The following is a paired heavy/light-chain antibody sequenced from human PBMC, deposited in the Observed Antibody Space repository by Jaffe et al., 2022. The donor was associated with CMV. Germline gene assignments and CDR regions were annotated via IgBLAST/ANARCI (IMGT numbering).Light chain of an antibody. Sequence: DIVMTQSPDSLAVSLGERATINCKSSQSVLYSSNNKNYLAWYQKKPGQPPKLLIYWASTRESGVPDRFSGSASGTDFTLTISSLQAEDVAVYYCQQYYSTPCTFGQGTKLEIK. CDR2: WAS. CDR1: QSVLYSSNNKNY. V-gene: IGKV4-1*01. J-gene: IGKJ2*02. CDR3: QQYYSTPCT.
Heavy chain of an antibody. D-gene: IGHD3-10*01. CDR1: GYTFITYG. V-gene: IGHV1-18*04. Sequence: QVQLVQSGGEVKKPGASVRVSCKASGYTFITYGITWVRQAPGQGLEWMGWISVYNDNTHYAQKFQDRVTMTTDTSTNTAYMELRSLRSDDTAVYYCARDGIANPIGVLATVYYFMDVWGQGTTVTVSS. CDR3: ARDGIANPIGVLATVYYFMDV. J-gene: IGHJ6*03. CDR2: ISVYNDNT.